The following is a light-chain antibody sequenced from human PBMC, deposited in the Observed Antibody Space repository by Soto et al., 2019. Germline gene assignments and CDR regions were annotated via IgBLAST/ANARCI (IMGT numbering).Light chain of an antibody. Sequence: QAVVTQPPSVSGAPGQRVTIPCTGSTSNLGAGYDVHWYQHLPGTAPKLLISGNTNRPSGVPERFSGSKSGTSASLAITGLQAEDEADYYCQSYDNTLGLVFRGGTKLTLL. CDR1: TSNLGAGYD. CDR3: QSYDNTLGLV. V-gene: IGLV1-40*01. J-gene: IGLJ2*01. CDR2: GNT.